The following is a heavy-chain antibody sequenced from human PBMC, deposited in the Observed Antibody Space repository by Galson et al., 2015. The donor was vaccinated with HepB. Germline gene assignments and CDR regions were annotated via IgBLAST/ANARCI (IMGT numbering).Heavy chain of an antibody. CDR3: ARQYSAYDY. CDR1: GYTFTTYW. CDR2: IYPSDSDT. V-gene: IGHV5-51*03. J-gene: IGHJ4*02. D-gene: IGHD5-12*01. Sequence: QSGAAVKKPGESLKISCKGSGYTFTTYWIGWVRQMPGKGLEWMGIIYPSDSDTRYSPSFQGQVTFSADKSVSTAYLQWSSLKASDTAMYYCARQYSAYDYWGQGTLVTVSS.